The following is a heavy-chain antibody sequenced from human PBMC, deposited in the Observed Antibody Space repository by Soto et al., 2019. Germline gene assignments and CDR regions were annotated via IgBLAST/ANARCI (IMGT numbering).Heavy chain of an antibody. V-gene: IGHV4-39*01. CDR3: ASTGPGGLAGDYYGMDV. Sequence: SETLSLTCTVSGGSISSSSYYWGWIRQPPGKGLEWIGSIYYSGSTYYNPSLKSRVTISVDTSKNQFSLKLSSVTAADTAVYYCASTGPGGLAGDYYGMDVWGQGTTVTVSS. D-gene: IGHD6-13*01. CDR2: IYYSGST. CDR1: GGSISSSSYY. J-gene: IGHJ6*02.